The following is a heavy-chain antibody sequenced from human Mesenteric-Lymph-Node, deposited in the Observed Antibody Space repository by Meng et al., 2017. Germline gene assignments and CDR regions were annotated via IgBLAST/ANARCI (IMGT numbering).Heavy chain of an antibody. CDR1: GYSISSGYY. CDR3: ARVVRRFTMIVPKNNWFDP. D-gene: IGHD3-22*01. Sequence: SETLSLTCTVSGYSISSGYYWGWIRQPPGKGLEWIGSIYHSGSTYYNPSLKSRVTISVDTSKNQFSLKLSSVTAADTAVYYCARVVRRFTMIVPKNNWFDPWGQGTLVTVSS. CDR2: IYHSGST. V-gene: IGHV4-38-2*02. J-gene: IGHJ5*02.